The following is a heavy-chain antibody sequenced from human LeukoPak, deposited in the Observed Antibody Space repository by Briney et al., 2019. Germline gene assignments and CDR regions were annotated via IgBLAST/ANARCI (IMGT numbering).Heavy chain of an antibody. CDR1: GFSFSSYG. J-gene: IGHJ4*02. CDR2: IRNDGSNK. CDR3: AKGASGSYHIDY. V-gene: IGHV3-30*02. D-gene: IGHD1-26*01. Sequence: TRGSLRLSCAASGFSFSSYGMHWVRQAPGKGLEWVALIRNDGSNKYYADSVKGRFTNSRDNSKNTLYLQMNSLRAEDTAVYYCAKGASGSYHIDYWGQGTLVTVSS.